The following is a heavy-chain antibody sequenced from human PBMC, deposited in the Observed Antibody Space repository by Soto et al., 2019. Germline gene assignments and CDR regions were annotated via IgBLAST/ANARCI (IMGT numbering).Heavy chain of an antibody. Sequence: GGSLRLSCAASGFTFSSHGMHWVRQAPGKGLEWVAVIWYDGSNKYYADSVKGRFTISRDNSKNTLYLQMNSLRAEDTAVYYCARGSGGYYYAMDVWGQGTTVTVSS. CDR2: IWYDGSNK. J-gene: IGHJ6*02. CDR1: GFTFSSHG. V-gene: IGHV3-33*01. CDR3: ARGSGGYYYAMDV. D-gene: IGHD1-26*01.